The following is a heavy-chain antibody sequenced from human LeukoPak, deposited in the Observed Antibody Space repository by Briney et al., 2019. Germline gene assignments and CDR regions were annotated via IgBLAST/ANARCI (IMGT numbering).Heavy chain of an antibody. V-gene: IGHV1-24*01. D-gene: IGHD3-10*01. Sequence: ATVKVSCKVSGYTLTELSMHWVRQAPGKGLEWMGGFDPEDGETIYAQKFQGRVTMTEDTSRDTAYMELSSLRSEDTAVYYCATELSLYYYGSGSYYKSVYWGQGTLVTVSS. J-gene: IGHJ4*02. CDR2: FDPEDGET. CDR1: GYTLTELS. CDR3: ATELSLYYYGSGSYYKSVY.